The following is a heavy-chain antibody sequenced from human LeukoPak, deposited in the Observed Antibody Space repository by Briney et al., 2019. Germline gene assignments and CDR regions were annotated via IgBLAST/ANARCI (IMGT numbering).Heavy chain of an antibody. CDR3: ARDLISGIAAADGIDY. V-gene: IGHV1-69*04. J-gene: IGHJ4*02. Sequence: SVKVSCKASGGTFSSYAISWVRQAPGQGLEWMGRIIPILGIANYAQKFQGRVTITADKSTSTAYMELSSLRSEDTAVYCCARDLISGIAAADGIDYWGQGTLVTVSS. D-gene: IGHD6-13*01. CDR2: IIPILGIA. CDR1: GGTFSSYA.